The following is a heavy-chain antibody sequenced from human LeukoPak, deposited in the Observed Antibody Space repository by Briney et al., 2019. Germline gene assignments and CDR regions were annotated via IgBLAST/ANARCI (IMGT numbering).Heavy chain of an antibody. J-gene: IGHJ6*03. CDR1: GGSISSGSYY. D-gene: IGHD3-22*01. CDR3: ARVGDYYDSSGYFIYYYYMDV. Sequence: SQTLSLTCTVSGGSISSGSYYWSWLRQPAGKGLEWIGRIYNSGITDYIASLKSRVTISVDTSKNQFSLKLSSVTAADTAVYYCARVGDYYDSSGYFIYYYYMDVWGKGTTVTVSS. CDR2: IYNSGIT. V-gene: IGHV4-61*02.